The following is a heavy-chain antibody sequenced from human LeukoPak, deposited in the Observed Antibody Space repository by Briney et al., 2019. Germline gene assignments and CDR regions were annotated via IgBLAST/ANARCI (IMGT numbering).Heavy chain of an antibody. D-gene: IGHD4-17*01. CDR1: GYSFTSYW. CDR3: ASQINDYGDYGDAFDI. J-gene: IGHJ3*02. CDR2: IYPGDSDI. V-gene: IGHV5-51*01. Sequence: PGESLKISCKGSGYSFTSYWIGWVRQMPGKGLEWMGIIYPGDSDIRYSPSFQGQVTISADKSISTAYLQWSSLKASDTAMYYCASQINDYGDYGDAFDIWGQGTMVTVSP.